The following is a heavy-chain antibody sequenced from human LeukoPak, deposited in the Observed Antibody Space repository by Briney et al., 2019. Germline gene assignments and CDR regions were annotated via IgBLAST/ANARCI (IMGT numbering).Heavy chain of an antibody. CDR1: GFTFSNYG. J-gene: IGHJ4*02. CDR3: ARGRGYNSGTYNYAFSDY. V-gene: IGHV3-33*01. CDR2: IWYDGGNK. D-gene: IGHD3-22*01. Sequence: GRSLRLSCAASGFTFSNYGMHGVRQAPGKGLEWVAVIWYDGGNKYYADSVKGRFTISRDNSKNTLYLQMNSLRTEDTAVYYCARGRGYNSGTYNYAFSDYWGQGTLVTVSS.